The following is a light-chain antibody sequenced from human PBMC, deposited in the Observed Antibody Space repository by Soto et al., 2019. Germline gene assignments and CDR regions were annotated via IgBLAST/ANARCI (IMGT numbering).Light chain of an antibody. CDR2: EVS. CDR1: SSYVGGYNY. CDR3: SSYTSSSTVV. Sequence: QSALTQPASVSGSPGQSITISCTGTSSYVGGYNYVSWYQQHPGKAPKLMIYEVSNRPSGVSNRFSGSKSGNTASLTISGLQAEDEADYYCSSYTSSSTVVFGGGTKVNVL. V-gene: IGLV2-14*01. J-gene: IGLJ2*01.